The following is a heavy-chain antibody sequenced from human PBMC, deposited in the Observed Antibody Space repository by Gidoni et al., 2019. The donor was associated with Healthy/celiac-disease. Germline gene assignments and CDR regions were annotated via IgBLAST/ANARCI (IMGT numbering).Heavy chain of an antibody. CDR1: SNAW. CDR2: IISKTDGGTT. CDR3: TTHYHYDSSGYALDY. Sequence: SNAWMNWVRQAPGKGLEWVGRIISKTDGGTTDYAAPVKGRFTISRDDSKNTLYLQLNSLKTEDTAVYYWTTHYHYDSSGYALDYWGQGTLVTVSS. D-gene: IGHD3-22*01. V-gene: IGHV3-15*07. J-gene: IGHJ4*02.